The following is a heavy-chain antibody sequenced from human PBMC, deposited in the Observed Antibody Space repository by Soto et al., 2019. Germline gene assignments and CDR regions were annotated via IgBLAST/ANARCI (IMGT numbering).Heavy chain of an antibody. V-gene: IGHV4-39*01. J-gene: IGHJ6*02. CDR3: APLSVSLSGPYGIHV. CDR1: GYSVSSSDYY. D-gene: IGHD2-15*01. Sequence: SETLSLTCSVPGYSVSSSDYYWAWIRQPPGKGLEWIGSMLYSGLTYYNPSLKSRGTLSVDTSKNQFSVRLNSVTASDTAGYYCAPLSVSLSGPYGIHVWGQGTTVTVSS. CDR2: MLYSGLT.